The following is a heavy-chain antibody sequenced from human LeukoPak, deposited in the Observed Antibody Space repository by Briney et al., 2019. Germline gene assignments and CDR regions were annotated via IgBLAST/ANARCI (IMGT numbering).Heavy chain of an antibody. CDR1: GFTFSSYS. J-gene: IGHJ4*02. V-gene: IGHV3-48*01. CDR3: ARLGYCSSTSCRGPSFDH. Sequence: GGSLRLSCAASGFTFSSYSMNWVRQAPGRGLEWVSYISSSSSTIYYADSVKGRFTISRDNAKNSLYLQMNSLRAEDTAVYYCARLGYCSSTSCRGPSFDHWGQGTLVTVSS. D-gene: IGHD2-2*01. CDR2: ISSSSSTI.